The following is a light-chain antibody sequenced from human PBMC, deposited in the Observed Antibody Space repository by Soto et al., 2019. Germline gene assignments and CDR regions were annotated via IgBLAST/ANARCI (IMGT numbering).Light chain of an antibody. CDR1: SSDVGGYKY. Sequence: QSALTQPASVSGSPGQSITISCSGTSSDVGGYKYVSWYQQHPGKAPKLMIYEVVNRPSGVSQRFSGSKSGNTASLTIFGLQAEDEADYYFSSYTSSSTLVFGGGTKLTVL. J-gene: IGLJ3*02. CDR2: EVV. V-gene: IGLV2-14*01. CDR3: SSYTSSSTLV.